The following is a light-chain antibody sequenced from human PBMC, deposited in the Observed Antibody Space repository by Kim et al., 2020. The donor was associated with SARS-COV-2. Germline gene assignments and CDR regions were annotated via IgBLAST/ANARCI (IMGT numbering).Light chain of an antibody. CDR2: GAS. Sequence: VPPGDSATLSCRASQSVSSNLAWYQQKPGQAPRLLMYGASTRATGIPARFSGSGSGTEFTLTINSLQSEDFAVYYCQQYNNWPFAFGPGTKVDIK. CDR1: QSVSSN. V-gene: IGKV3-15*01. J-gene: IGKJ3*01. CDR3: QQYNNWPFA.